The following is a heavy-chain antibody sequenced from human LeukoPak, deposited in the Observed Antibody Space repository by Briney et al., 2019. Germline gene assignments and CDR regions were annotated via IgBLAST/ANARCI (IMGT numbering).Heavy chain of an antibody. D-gene: IGHD3-10*01. J-gene: IGHJ5*02. CDR2: INPNSGGT. CDR3: ATDGSGSYYSQSNWFDP. V-gene: IGHV1-2*02. Sequence: ASVKVSCKASGYTFTGYYMHWVRQAPGQGLEWMGWINPNSGGTNYAQKFQGRVTMTRDTSISTAYMELSSLRSEGTAVYYCATDGSGSYYSQSNWFDPWGQGTLVTVSS. CDR1: GYTFTGYY.